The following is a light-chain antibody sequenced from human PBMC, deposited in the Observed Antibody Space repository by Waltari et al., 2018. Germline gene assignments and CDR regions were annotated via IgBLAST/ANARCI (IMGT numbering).Light chain of an antibody. CDR3: AAWDRSLSIVV. Sequence: QSVLTQPPSASGTPGQRVTISCSGSSSNIGVSTVNWYQQFPGTAPKLLIYSSIQWPSAVPDRCSGSKSGTSASLAISGLQSEDEADYYCAAWDRSLSIVVFGGGTKLTVL. CDR2: SSI. V-gene: IGLV1-44*01. CDR1: SSNIGVST. J-gene: IGLJ2*01.